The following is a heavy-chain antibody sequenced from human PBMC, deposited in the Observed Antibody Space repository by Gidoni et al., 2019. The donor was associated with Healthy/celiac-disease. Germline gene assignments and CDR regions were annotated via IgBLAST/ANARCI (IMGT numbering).Heavy chain of an antibody. CDR3: ARDKRVGEFVKYAFDI. V-gene: IGHV1-69*01. CDR1: GGTFSSYA. J-gene: IGHJ3*02. CDR2: LIPIFGTA. D-gene: IGHD3-16*01. Sequence: QVQLVQSGAEVKKPGSSVKVSCKASGGTFSSYAISWVRQAPGQGLEVMGGLIPIFGTANYAQKFQGRVTITADESTSTAYMELSSLRSEDTAVYYCARDKRVGEFVKYAFDIWGQGTMVTVSS.